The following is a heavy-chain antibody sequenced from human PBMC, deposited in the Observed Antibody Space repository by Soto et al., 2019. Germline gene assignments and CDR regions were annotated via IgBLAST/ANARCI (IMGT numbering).Heavy chain of an antibody. CDR1: GFTLSDHY. D-gene: IGHD1-1*01. CDR2: SRDKPQGYST. Sequence: PGGSLRLSCAGSGFTLSDHYIDWVRQAPGKGLEWVGRSRDKPQGYSTAYAASVKGRFTTSRDESKNSAYLQMNSLKTEDTAVYYCTTWSPPDDLLNSWGQGTVVTVSS. CDR3: TTWSPPDDLLNS. J-gene: IGHJ1*01. V-gene: IGHV3-72*01.